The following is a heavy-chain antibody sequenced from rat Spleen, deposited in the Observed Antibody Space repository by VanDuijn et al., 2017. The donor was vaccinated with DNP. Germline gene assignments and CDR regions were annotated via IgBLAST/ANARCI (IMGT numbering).Heavy chain of an antibody. CDR3: ARHDYACRNDYYAMDA. V-gene: IGHV5-25*01. CDR2: INNGGGNT. J-gene: IGHJ4*01. D-gene: IGHD1-12*01. Sequence: EVQLVEPGGGLVQPGRSLKLSCAASGFTFSDYNMAWVRQAPKKGLEWVAYINNGGGNTYYRNSVKGRFTISRDNAKSTLYLQMDSLRSEDTATYYFARHDYACRNDYYAMDAWGQGTSVTVSS. CDR1: GFTFSDYN.